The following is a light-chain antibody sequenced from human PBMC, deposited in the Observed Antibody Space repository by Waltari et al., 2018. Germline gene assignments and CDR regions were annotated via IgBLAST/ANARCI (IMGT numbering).Light chain of an antibody. J-gene: IGKJ4*01. CDR1: QSVSSNY. CDR2: GAS. V-gene: IGKV3-20*01. Sequence: IVFTQSPGTLSLSPGERATLSCRASQSVSSNYLGWYQQKPGQPPRLLIYGASSRATGIPDRFSGSGSGTDFTLTISRLEPEDFAVYYCQQYGSSPLTFGGGTKVEIK. CDR3: QQYGSSPLT.